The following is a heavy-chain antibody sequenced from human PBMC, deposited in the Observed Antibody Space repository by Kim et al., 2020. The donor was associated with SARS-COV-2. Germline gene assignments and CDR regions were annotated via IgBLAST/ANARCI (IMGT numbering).Heavy chain of an antibody. J-gene: IGHJ4*02. V-gene: IGHV3-23*01. CDR3: AKDLPGIAWLGALGESYFDY. CDR2: ISGSGGST. D-gene: IGHD6-13*01. CDR1: GFTFSSYA. Sequence: GGSLRLSCAASGFTFSSYAMSWVRQAPGKGLEWVSAISGSGGSTYYADSVKGRFTISRDNSKNTLFLQMNSLRAEDTAVYYCAKDLPGIAWLGALGESYFDYWGQGTLVTVSS.